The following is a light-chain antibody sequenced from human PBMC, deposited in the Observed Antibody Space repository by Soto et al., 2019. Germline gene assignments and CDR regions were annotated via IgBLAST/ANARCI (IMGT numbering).Light chain of an antibody. Sequence: QSLLAQPASVSGSPGQSITISCTGTSSDVGGYNYVSWYQQYPGKAPKLMIYEVTHRPSGVSNRFSGSKSGNTASLTISGLQAEDEANYYCSSYRRTSVYLVGNGTKVTVL. J-gene: IGLJ1*01. CDR3: SSYRRTSVYL. CDR1: SSDVGGYNY. V-gene: IGLV2-14*01. CDR2: EVT.